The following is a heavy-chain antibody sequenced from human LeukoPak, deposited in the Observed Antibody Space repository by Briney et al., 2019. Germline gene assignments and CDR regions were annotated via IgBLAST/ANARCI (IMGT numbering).Heavy chain of an antibody. CDR1: GGSLSGYY. Sequence: SETLSLTCAVYGGSLSGYYWSWIREPPGKGREWVGEINHSGSTNYNPSLKRRVTISVDTSKNQFSLKLSSVTAADTAVYYCARGRYYYGSGSYQGWFDPWGQGTLVTVSS. V-gene: IGHV4-34*01. CDR2: INHSGST. J-gene: IGHJ5*02. CDR3: ARGRYYYGSGSYQGWFDP. D-gene: IGHD3-10*01.